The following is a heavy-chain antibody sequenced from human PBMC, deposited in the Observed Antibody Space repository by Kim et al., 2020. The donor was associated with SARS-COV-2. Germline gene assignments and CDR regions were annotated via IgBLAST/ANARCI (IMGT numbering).Heavy chain of an antibody. CDR2: ISGSGGST. CDR3: VTRAIRRYCSGGSCYSPDDY. V-gene: IGHV3-23*01. J-gene: IGHJ4*02. Sequence: GGSLRLSCAASGFTFSSYAMSWVRQAPGKGLEWVSAISGSGGSTYYADSVKGRFTISRDNSKNTLYPQMNSLRAEDTAVYYCVTRAIRRYCSGGSCYSPDDYWGQGTLVTVSS. D-gene: IGHD2-15*01. CDR1: GFTFSSYA.